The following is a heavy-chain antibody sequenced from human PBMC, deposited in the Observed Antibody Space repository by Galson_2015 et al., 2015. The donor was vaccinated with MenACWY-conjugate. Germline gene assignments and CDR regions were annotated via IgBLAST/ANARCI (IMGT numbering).Heavy chain of an antibody. D-gene: IGHD4-17*01. J-gene: IGHJ4*02. CDR2: IIPVFHTT. CDR1: GDSFNTYR. V-gene: IGHV1-69*13. Sequence: SVKVSCKASGDSFNTYRFNWIRQAPGQGPEWLGGIIPVFHTTDYAQRFQGRLTITADESTSTVYMELSSLRSDDTAIYYCARPGGDYEQRTFFDYWGQGTLVPVSS. CDR3: ARPGGDYEQRTFFDY.